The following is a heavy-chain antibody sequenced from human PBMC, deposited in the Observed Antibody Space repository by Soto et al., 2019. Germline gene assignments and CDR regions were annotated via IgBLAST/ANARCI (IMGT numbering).Heavy chain of an antibody. V-gene: IGHV3-48*01. Sequence: GGSLRLSCAASGFTFSSYSMNWVRQAPGKGLEWVSYISSSSSTIYYADSVKGRFTISRDNAKNSLYLQMNGLRAEDTAVYYCARDLGSSWYPEYFQHWGQGT. J-gene: IGHJ1*01. CDR1: GFTFSSYS. CDR2: ISSSSSTI. CDR3: ARDLGSSWYPEYFQH. D-gene: IGHD6-13*01.